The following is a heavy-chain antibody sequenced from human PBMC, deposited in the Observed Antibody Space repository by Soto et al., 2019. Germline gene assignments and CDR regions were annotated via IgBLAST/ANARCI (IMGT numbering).Heavy chain of an antibody. V-gene: IGHV1-46*01. D-gene: IGHD3-22*01. Sequence: ASVKVSCKASGYTFTSYYMHWVRQAPGQGLEWMGIINPSGGSTSYAQKFQGRVTMTRDTSTSTVYMELSSLRSEDTAVYYCARDRLPLDYYDSSGLEYWGQGTLVHVS. CDR2: INPSGGST. CDR3: ARDRLPLDYYDSSGLEY. CDR1: GYTFTSYY. J-gene: IGHJ4*02.